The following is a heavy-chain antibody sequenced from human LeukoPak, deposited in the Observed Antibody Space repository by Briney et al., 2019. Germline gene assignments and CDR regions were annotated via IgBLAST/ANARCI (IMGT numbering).Heavy chain of an antibody. D-gene: IGHD3-10*01. CDR2: IYYSGST. J-gene: IGHJ4*02. CDR3: AREANYYGSGSYFEGTFDY. Sequence: SETLSLTCTVSGGSISNFYWSWIRQPPGKGLEWIGYIYYSGSTNYNPSLKSRVTILVDTSKNEFSLKLTSVTAADTAVYFCAREANYYGSGSYFEGTFDYWGQGSLVTVSS. V-gene: IGHV4-59*01. CDR1: GGSISNFY.